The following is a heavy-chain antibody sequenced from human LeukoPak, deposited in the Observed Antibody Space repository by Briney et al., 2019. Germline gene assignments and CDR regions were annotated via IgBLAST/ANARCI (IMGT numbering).Heavy chain of an antibody. V-gene: IGHV3-21*01. CDR1: GFTFSSYS. CDR3: ARDFKVVVAATPEDY. J-gene: IGHJ4*02. Sequence: GGSLRLSCAASGFTFSSYSMNWVRQAPGKGLEWVSSISSSSSYIYYADSVKGRFTISRDNAKNSLYLQMNSLRAEDTAVYYCARDFKVVVAATPEDYWGQGTLVTVSS. D-gene: IGHD2-15*01. CDR2: ISSSSSYI.